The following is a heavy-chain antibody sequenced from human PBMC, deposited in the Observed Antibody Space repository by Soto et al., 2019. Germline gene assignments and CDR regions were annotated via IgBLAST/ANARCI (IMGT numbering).Heavy chain of an antibody. CDR2: ISGSGGST. CDR1: GFTFSSYA. V-gene: IGHV3-23*01. Sequence: GESLKISCAASGFTFSSYAMSWVRQAPGKGLEWVSAISGSGGSTYYADSVKGRFTISRDNSKNTLYLQMNSLRAEDTAVYYCAKDYRLTGLDWFDPWGQGTLVTVSS. J-gene: IGHJ5*02. D-gene: IGHD1-20*01. CDR3: AKDYRLTGLDWFDP.